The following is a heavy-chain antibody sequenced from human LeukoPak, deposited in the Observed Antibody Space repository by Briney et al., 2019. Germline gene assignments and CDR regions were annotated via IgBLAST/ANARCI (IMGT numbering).Heavy chain of an antibody. CDR3: ARGGGNRHFDS. J-gene: IGHJ4*02. V-gene: IGHV4-4*07. Sequence: PSETLSLTRSVSVGFTTYDYWNWIRQPAGKAPEWIGRIHTTGSTNYNPSLKSRLTMSLDKSKNQFSLKVTSMTAADTALYYCARGGGNRHFDSWGQGILVTVSS. CDR1: VGFTTYDY. D-gene: IGHD4-23*01. CDR2: IHTTGST.